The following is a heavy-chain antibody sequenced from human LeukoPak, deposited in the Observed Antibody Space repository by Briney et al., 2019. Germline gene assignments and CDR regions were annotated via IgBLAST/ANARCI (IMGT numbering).Heavy chain of an antibody. CDR3: ARVRYCSGGSCPTHFDY. CDR2: ISSSSRYT. CDR1: GFXFXDYY. V-gene: IGHV3-11*06. D-gene: IGHD2-15*01. Sequence: PGGSLRLSCAASGFXFXDYYMXWXRXAPGXGLEWVXXISSSSRYTNYADSVXGRFTISRDNAKNSLSLQMNSLRAEDTAVYYCARVRYCSGGSCPTHFDYWGQGTLVTVSS. J-gene: IGHJ4*02.